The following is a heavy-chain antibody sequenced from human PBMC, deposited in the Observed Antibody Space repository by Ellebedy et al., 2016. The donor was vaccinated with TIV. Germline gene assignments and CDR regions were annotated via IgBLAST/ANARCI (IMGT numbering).Heavy chain of an antibody. D-gene: IGHD2-2*01. V-gene: IGHV3-15*07. CDR1: GFTFSNAW. CDR2: IKSKTDGGTT. CDR3: TTDAYCSSTSCYADHDY. Sequence: GGSLRLSXAASGFTFSNAWMNWVRQAPGKGLEWVGRIKSKTDGGTTDYAAPVKGRFTISRDDSKNTLYLQMNSLKTEDTAVYYCTTDAYCSSTSCYADHDYWGQGTLVTVSS. J-gene: IGHJ4*02.